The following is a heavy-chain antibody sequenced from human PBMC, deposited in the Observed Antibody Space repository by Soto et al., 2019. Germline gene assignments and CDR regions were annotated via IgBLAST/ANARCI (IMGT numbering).Heavy chain of an antibody. CDR3: ARTRITTVRGVVPSNPNYYYYGMDV. J-gene: IGHJ6*02. Sequence: PSETLSLTCTVSGGSISSSRCHWGWIRQPPGKGLEWIASIKYSGTTFYNPSLKSRVTLSVDTSKNQFALKLSSVTAADTAVYYCARTRITTVRGVVPSNPNYYYYGMDVWGQGTTVTVS. D-gene: IGHD3-10*01. V-gene: IGHV4-39*01. CDR1: GGSISSSRCH. CDR2: IKYSGTT.